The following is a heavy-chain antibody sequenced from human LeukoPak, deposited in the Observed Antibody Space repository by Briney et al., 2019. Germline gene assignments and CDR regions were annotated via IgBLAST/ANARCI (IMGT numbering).Heavy chain of an antibody. CDR2: IYHSGST. CDR1: GGSISSGGYS. V-gene: IGHV4-30-2*01. CDR3: ARGVYGGSPPYYFDY. D-gene: IGHD4-23*01. J-gene: IGHJ4*02. Sequence: SETLSLTCAVSGGSISSGGYSWSWIRQPPGKGLEWIGYIYHSGSTYYNASLKSRVTISVDKSKNQFSLKVRSATAADTAVYYCARGVYGGSPPYYFDYWGKGTLVTVSS.